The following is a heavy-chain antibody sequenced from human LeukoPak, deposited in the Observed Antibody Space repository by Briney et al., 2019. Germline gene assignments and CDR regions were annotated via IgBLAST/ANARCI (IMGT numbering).Heavy chain of an antibody. CDR2: IVGSAADT. J-gene: IGHJ4*02. Sequence: GGSLRLSCTASGFSFSNYAMTWLRQPPGKGLEWVSTIVGSAADTYYRDSVKGRFTISRDSSKSTLYLQMNRLRGEDTAVYFCAKVYGNWYFDYWGQGTLVTVSS. CDR1: GFSFSNYA. CDR3: AKVYGNWYFDY. D-gene: IGHD1-1*01. V-gene: IGHV3-23*01.